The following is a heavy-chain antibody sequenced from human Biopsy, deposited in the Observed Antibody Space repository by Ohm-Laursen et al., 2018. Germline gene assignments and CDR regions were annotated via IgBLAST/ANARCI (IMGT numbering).Heavy chain of an antibody. D-gene: IGHD1-26*01. CDR1: GFTFSSYE. Sequence: SLRLSRAASGFTFSSYEMNWVRQAPGKGLGWVSYISSSGSTIYYADSVKGRFTISRDNAKNSLYLQMNSLRAEDTAVYYCARDGIVEARFNAFDIWGQGTMVTVSS. V-gene: IGHV3-48*03. J-gene: IGHJ3*02. CDR3: ARDGIVEARFNAFDI. CDR2: ISSSGSTI.